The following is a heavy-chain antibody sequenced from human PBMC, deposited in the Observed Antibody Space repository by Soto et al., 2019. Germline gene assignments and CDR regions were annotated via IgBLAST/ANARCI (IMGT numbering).Heavy chain of an antibody. CDR3: AGDYCSGGSWYWYFDL. D-gene: IGHD2-15*01. J-gene: IGHJ2*01. CDR1: GYTFTSYG. Sequence: QVQLVQSGAEVKKPGASVKVSCKASGYTFTSYGISWVRQAPGQGLEWMGWISAYNGNTNYAQKLQGRVTMTTDTTTSTDYMEMRSLRSVDTVGYYCAGDYCSGGSWYWYFDLWGRGTLVTVSS. V-gene: IGHV1-18*01. CDR2: ISAYNGNT.